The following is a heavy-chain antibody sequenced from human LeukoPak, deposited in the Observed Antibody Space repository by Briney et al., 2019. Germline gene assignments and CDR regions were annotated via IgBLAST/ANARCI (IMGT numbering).Heavy chain of an antibody. V-gene: IGHV4-4*07. CDR1: GGSISSYY. CDR3: ARGTAVAGMDHPRDAFDI. Sequence: SETLSLTCTVSGGSISSYYWSWIRQPAGKGLEWIGRIYTSGSTNYNPSLKSRVTMSVDTSKNQFSLKLSSVTAADTAVYYCARGTAVAGMDHPRDAFDIWGRGTMVTVSS. D-gene: IGHD6-19*01. CDR2: IYTSGST. J-gene: IGHJ3*02.